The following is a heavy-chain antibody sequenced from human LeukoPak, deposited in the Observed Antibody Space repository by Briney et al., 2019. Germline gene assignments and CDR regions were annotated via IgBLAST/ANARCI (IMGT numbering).Heavy chain of an antibody. Sequence: ASVKVSCKASGYTFTSYDINWVRQAPGQGLEWMGWMNPNSGNTGYAQKFQGRVTMTRNTSISTAYMELSSLRSEDTAVYYCAKRIDFWSGYCFDYWGQGILVTVSS. D-gene: IGHD3-3*01. J-gene: IGHJ4*02. CDR2: MNPNSGNT. V-gene: IGHV1-8*01. CDR3: AKRIDFWSGYCFDY. CDR1: GYTFTSYD.